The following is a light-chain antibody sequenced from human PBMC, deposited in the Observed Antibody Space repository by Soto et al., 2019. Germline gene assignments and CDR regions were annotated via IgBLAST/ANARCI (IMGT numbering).Light chain of an antibody. CDR3: SSYAGSINV. CDR2: EVN. Sequence: QSALTQPPSASGSPGQSVAISFTGTSSDVGGYNYVSWYQQHPGKAPKLMIYEVNKRPSGVPDRFSGSKSGNTASLTVSGLQAEDEAAYYCSSYAGSINVFGTGTTLTVL. CDR1: SSDVGGYNY. J-gene: IGLJ1*01. V-gene: IGLV2-8*01.